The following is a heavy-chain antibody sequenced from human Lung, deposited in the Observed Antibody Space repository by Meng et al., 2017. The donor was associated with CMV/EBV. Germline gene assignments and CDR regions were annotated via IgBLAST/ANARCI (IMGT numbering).Heavy chain of an antibody. V-gene: IGHV4-39*07. CDR3: AITQWHVGYFDN. CDR1: LGSISSGSYY. CDR2: IHYTGST. D-gene: IGHD6-19*01. Sequence: SXTXSLXCTLSLGSISSGSYYWGWLRQPPGKGLEWIGSIHYTGSTNYNPSLKTRVSISEDTSKNEFSLTLTSVTAADTAVYYCAITQWHVGYFDNWGQGTLVTVSS. J-gene: IGHJ4*02.